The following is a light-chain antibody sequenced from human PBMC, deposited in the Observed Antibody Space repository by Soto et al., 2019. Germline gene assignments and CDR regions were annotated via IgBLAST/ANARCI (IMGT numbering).Light chain of an antibody. CDR1: NSDIGGYNS. CDR3: ASYTSVTIVV. CDR2: GVT. V-gene: IGLV2-14*01. Sequence: QSVLTQPASVSGSPGQSITISCTGSNSDIGGYNSVSWYQQHPGKAPKLLIFGVTNRPSGVSGRFSGSKSGDTASLTISALQAEDEADYYCASYTSVTIVVFGGGTKVTVL. J-gene: IGLJ2*01.